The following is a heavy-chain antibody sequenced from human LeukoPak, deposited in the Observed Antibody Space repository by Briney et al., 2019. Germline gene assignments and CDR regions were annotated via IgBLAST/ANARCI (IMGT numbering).Heavy chain of an antibody. V-gene: IGHV3-30*04. J-gene: IGHJ4*02. CDR3: ARGGTYRFDY. CDR1: GFTFSSYA. Sequence: GGSLRLSCAASGFTFSSYAMHWVRQAPGKGLEWVAVISYDGSNKYYADSVKGRFTISRDNSKNTLYLQMNSLRAEDTAVYYCARGGTYRFDYWGQGTLVTVSS. D-gene: IGHD1-26*01. CDR2: ISYDGSNK.